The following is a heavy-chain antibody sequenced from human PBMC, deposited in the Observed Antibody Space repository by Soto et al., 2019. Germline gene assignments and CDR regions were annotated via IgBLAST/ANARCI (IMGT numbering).Heavy chain of an antibody. V-gene: IGHV3-13*05. CDR2: INTAGDP. CDR3: IRGSNSDYYYSMDV. D-gene: IGHD7-27*01. J-gene: IGHJ6*02. Sequence: EVQLVESGGGLVQPGGSQRLSCAASGFTFSSYDMHWVRQITGKGLEWVSSINTAGDPYYPGSVKGRFTISRENAKNSLYLQMNSLRAGDTAVYYCIRGSNSDYYYSMDVWGQGTTVTVSS. CDR1: GFTFSSYD.